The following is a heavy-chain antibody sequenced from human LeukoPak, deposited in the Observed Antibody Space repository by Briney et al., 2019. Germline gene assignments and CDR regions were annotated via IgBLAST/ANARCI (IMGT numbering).Heavy chain of an antibody. CDR2: IKQDGSEK. J-gene: IGHJ4*02. Sequence: GGSLRLSCAASGFTFSSYWMSWVRQAPGKGLEWVANIKQDGSEKYYVDSVKGRFTISRDNAKNSLYLQMNSLRAEDTAVYYCARRADYDSSGSFDYWGQGTLVTVSS. V-gene: IGHV3-7*01. CDR3: ARRADYDSSGSFDY. CDR1: GFTFSSYW. D-gene: IGHD3-22*01.